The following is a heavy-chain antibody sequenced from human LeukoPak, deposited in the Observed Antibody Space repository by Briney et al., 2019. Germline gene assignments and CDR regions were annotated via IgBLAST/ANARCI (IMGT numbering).Heavy chain of an antibody. Sequence: GGSLRLSCAASGFTFSDYYMSWIRQAPGKGLEWVSYISSSGSTIYYADSVKGRFTTSRDNAKNSLYLQMNSLRAEDTAVYYCAPRARGYSYGYAYWGQGTLVTVSS. V-gene: IGHV3-11*01. CDR2: ISSSGSTI. CDR3: APRARGYSYGYAY. D-gene: IGHD5-18*01. CDR1: GFTFSDYY. J-gene: IGHJ1*01.